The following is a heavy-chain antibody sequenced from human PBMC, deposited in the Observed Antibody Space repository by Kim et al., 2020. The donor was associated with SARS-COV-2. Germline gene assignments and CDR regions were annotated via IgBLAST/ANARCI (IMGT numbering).Heavy chain of an antibody. J-gene: IGHJ4*02. V-gene: IGHV3-74*01. Sequence: TSYADAVKGRITISRDNAKNTLYRQMNRLRAEDTDVYYCARGGIAAAGTFFWGQGTLVTVSS. D-gene: IGHD6-13*01. CDR2: T. CDR3: ARGGIAAAGTFF.